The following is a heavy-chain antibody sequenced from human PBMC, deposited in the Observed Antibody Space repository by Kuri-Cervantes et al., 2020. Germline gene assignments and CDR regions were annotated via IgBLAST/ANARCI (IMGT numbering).Heavy chain of an antibody. CDR2: IYYSGST. D-gene: IGHD2-15*01. J-gene: IGHJ4*02. CDR3: ARVGSRRASHFDY. V-gene: IGHV4-39*01. CDR1: GGSISSGGYY. Sequence: SETLSLTCTVSGGSISSGGYYWSWIRQHPGKGLEWIGYIYYSGSTYYNPSLKSRVTISVDTSKNQFSLKLSSVTAADTAVYYCARVGSRRASHFDYWGQGTLVIVSS.